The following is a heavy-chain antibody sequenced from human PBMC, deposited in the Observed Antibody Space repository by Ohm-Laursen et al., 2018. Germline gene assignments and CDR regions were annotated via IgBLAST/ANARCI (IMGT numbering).Heavy chain of an antibody. V-gene: IGHV4-31*02. D-gene: IGHD5-24*01. Sequence: TLSLTCTVSGDSIRSGNYYWSWIRQHPGKGLEWIGYIYYTGSMYHNPSLKSRVTTSVDMTKNLISLNLRSVTAADTAVYYCARGLKWLQPSDWYFDLWGRGTLVTVSS. CDR3: ARGLKWLQPSDWYFDL. CDR2: IYYTGSM. CDR1: GDSIRSGNYY. J-gene: IGHJ2*01.